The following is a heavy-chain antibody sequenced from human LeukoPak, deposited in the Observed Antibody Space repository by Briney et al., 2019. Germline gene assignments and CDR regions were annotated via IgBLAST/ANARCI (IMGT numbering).Heavy chain of an antibody. Sequence: PRASVKVSCKASGYTFTSYDINWVRQATGQGLEWMGWVVPNSGGTNYAQKFRGRVTMTRDTSISTAYMELSSLSSDDTAVYYCAKAVVTVGYDYWGQGTLVTVSS. J-gene: IGHJ4*02. CDR1: GYTFTSYD. CDR3: AKAVVTVGYDY. CDR2: VVPNSGGT. V-gene: IGHV1-2*02. D-gene: IGHD4-23*01.